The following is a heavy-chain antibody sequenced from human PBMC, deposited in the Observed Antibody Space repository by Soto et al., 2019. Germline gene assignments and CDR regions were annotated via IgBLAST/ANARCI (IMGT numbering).Heavy chain of an antibody. J-gene: IGHJ4*02. CDR2: IRTSVGDT. V-gene: IGHV3-23*01. D-gene: IGHD3-9*01. CDR1: VFTFSSYA. CDR3: AKDPTYDYGYFES. Sequence: VGSLRLSCASSVFTFSSYAMNCVRHAPGKGLEWVSTIRTSVGDTYYAASVKGRFTISRDNSKSTVYLHLNSLRAEDTAIYYCAKDPTYDYGYFESWGQGTLVIVSS.